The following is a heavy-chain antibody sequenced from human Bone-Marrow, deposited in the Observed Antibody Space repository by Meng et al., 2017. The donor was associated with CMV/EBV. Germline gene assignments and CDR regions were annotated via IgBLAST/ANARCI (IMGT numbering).Heavy chain of an antibody. V-gene: IGHV4-30-4*02. Sequence: SDTLSLTCSVSGDSISSGDHYWSWIRQPPGKGLEWIGYIYYSGSAYYNPSLKSRVTISVDTSKNQFSLKLTSVTDADTAVYYCARADTASVRVYFDYWGQGTLVTVSS. CDR2: IYYSGSA. CDR3: ARADTASVRVYFDY. D-gene: IGHD2-21*01. J-gene: IGHJ4*02. CDR1: GDSISSGDHY.